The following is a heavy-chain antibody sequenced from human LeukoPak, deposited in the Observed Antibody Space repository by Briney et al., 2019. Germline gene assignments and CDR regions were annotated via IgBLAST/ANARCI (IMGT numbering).Heavy chain of an antibody. Sequence: SETLSLTCTVSGGSISSYYWSWIRQPAGKGLEWIGRNYTSGSTNYNPSLKSRVTMSVDTSKNQFSLKLSSVTAADTAVYYCARDPGAMVRGVLDYWGQGTLVTVSS. J-gene: IGHJ4*02. D-gene: IGHD3-10*01. CDR1: GGSISSYY. V-gene: IGHV4-4*07. CDR2: NYTSGST. CDR3: ARDPGAMVRGVLDY.